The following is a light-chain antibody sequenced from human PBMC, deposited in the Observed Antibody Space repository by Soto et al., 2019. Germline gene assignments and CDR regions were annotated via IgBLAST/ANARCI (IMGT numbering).Light chain of an antibody. V-gene: IGLV2-11*01. Sequence: QSALTQPPSVSGSPGQSVTISCTGTSSDVGSYKYVSWYQHHPGKAPKLMIFDVNKRPSGVPDRFSGSNSGNAASLTISGLQPEDEADYFCCSFVDSDTVLFGGGTKVTVL. J-gene: IGLJ3*02. CDR3: CSFVDSDTVL. CDR2: DVN. CDR1: SSDVGSYKY.